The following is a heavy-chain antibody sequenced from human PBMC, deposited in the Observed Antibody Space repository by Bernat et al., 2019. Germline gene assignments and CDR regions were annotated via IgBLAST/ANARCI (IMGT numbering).Heavy chain of an antibody. V-gene: IGHV3-33*01. J-gene: IGHJ2*01. CDR1: GFTFSSYG. D-gene: IGHD4-23*01. CDR2: IWYDGSNK. CDR3: ARGSVVTRYWYFDL. Sequence: VQLLESGGGLVQPGRSLRLSCAASGFTFSSYGMHWVRQAPGKGLEWVAVIWYDGSNKYYADSVKGRFTISRDNSKNTLYLQMNSLRAEDTAVYYCARGSVVTRYWYFDLWGRGTLVTVSS.